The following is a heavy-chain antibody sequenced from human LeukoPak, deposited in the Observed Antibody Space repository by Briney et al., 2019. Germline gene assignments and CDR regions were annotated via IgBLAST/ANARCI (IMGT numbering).Heavy chain of an antibody. V-gene: IGHV6-1*01. CDR3: ARDYHGGYLDF. CDR2: TYYRSKWYN. CDR1: GDSVSGNIVA. D-gene: IGHD5-24*01. Sequence: SQTLSLTCALSGDSVSGNIVAWNWVRQSPSRGLEWLGRTYYRSKWYNDYAVSVKSRITISPDTSNNQFSLQLNSVTPEDTAVYYCARDYHGGYLDFWGQGTLVTVSS. J-gene: IGHJ4*02.